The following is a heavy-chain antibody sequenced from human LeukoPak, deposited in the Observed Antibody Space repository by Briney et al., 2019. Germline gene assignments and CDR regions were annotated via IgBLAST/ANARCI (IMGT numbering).Heavy chain of an antibody. CDR1: GFTFGDYA. CDR2: IRSKAYGGTT. J-gene: IGHJ4*01. Sequence: GGSLRLSCTASGFTFGDYAMSWVRQAPGKGLEWVGFIRSKAYGGTTGYAASVKGRFTISRDDSKSIAYLQMNSLKTEDTAVYYCTRDPPLMITFGGVITDDYWGHGTLVTVSS. CDR3: TRDPPLMITFGGVITDDY. V-gene: IGHV3-49*04. D-gene: IGHD3-16*02.